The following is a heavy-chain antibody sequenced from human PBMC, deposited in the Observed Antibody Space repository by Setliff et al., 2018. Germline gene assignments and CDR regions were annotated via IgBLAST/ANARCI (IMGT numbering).Heavy chain of an antibody. V-gene: IGHV4-34*01. Sequence: SETLSLTCAVYGGSFSGYYWSWIRQPPGKRLEWIGEINHSGSTNYNPSLKSRVTISVDTSKNQFSLKLSSVTAADTAVYYCARGGRRRGSWYSYNWFDPWGQGTLVTVSS. CDR3: ARGGRRRGSWYSYNWFDP. J-gene: IGHJ5*02. D-gene: IGHD6-13*01. CDR1: GGSFSGYY. CDR2: INHSGST.